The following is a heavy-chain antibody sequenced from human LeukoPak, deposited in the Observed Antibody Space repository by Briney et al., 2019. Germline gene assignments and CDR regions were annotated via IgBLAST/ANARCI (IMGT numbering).Heavy chain of an antibody. CDR3: ATGDTYIDY. CDR1: GGSITSYY. V-gene: IGHV4-59*01. J-gene: IGHJ4*02. CDR2: VSYTGGT. Sequence: SETLSLTCTVSGGSITSYYCIWIRQPPGKGPEWIGYVSYTGGTNYNPSLTSRLTISMDTSKNQFSLKLTSVSAADTAVYYCATGDTYIDYWGQGTLVTVSS. D-gene: IGHD5-18*01.